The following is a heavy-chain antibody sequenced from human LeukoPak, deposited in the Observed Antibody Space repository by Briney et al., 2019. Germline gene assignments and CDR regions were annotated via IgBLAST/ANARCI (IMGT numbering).Heavy chain of an antibody. CDR3: ARDPRPYSSGWYGEFDY. CDR2: INTNTGNP. CDR1: GYTFTSYA. V-gene: IGHV7-4-1*02. Sequence: ASVKVSCKASGYTFTSYAMNWVRQAPGQGLEWMGCINTNTGNPTYAQGFTGGFVFSLDTSVSTAYLQISSLKAEDTAVYYCARDPRPYSSGWYGEFDYWGQGTLVTVSS. D-gene: IGHD6-19*01. J-gene: IGHJ4*02.